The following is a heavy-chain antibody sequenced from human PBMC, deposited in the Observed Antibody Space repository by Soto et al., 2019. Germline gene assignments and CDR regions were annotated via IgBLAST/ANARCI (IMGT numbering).Heavy chain of an antibody. CDR2: IYYSGST. CDR1: GGSISSYY. CDR3: ARGPTIYYYYYMDV. J-gene: IGHJ6*03. Sequence: SETLSLTCTVSGGSISSYYWSWIRQPPGKGLEWIGYIYYSGSTNYNPSLKSRVTISVDTSKNQFSLKLSSVTAADTAVYYCARGPTIYYYYYMDVWGKGTTVTVSS. V-gene: IGHV4-59*01.